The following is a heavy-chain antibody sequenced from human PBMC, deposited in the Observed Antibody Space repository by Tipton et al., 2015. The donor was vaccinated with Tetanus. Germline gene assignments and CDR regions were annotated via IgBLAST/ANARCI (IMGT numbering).Heavy chain of an antibody. J-gene: IGHJ5*01. D-gene: IGHD2-8*01. V-gene: IGHV4-34*01. CDR2: INHDGRT. CDR1: GGSFGHYY. Sequence: KPSETLSLTCVVYGGSFGHYYWTWIRQPPGKGLEWIGEINHDGRTTYTSSLKRRVTILVDTSKKQFSLKVTSVTAADTAVYYCARGLGSMLAPGGSIDSWGQGALVTVSS. CDR3: ARGLGSMLAPGGSIDS.